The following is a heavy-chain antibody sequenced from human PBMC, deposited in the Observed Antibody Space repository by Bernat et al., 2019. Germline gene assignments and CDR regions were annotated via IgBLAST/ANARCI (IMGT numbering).Heavy chain of an antibody. J-gene: IGHJ5*02. Sequence: QVQLVQSGAEVKKPGSSVKVSCKASGGTFSSYAITWVRQAPGQGLEWMGGIIPIFGTPNYVEKFQGRVTITADESTSTAYMELSRLGSEDTAVYYCASLERGSGTERWFDPWGQGTLVAVCS. D-gene: IGHD2-2*01. V-gene: IGHV1-69*01. CDR1: GGTFSSYA. CDR2: IIPIFGTP. CDR3: ASLERGSGTERWFDP.